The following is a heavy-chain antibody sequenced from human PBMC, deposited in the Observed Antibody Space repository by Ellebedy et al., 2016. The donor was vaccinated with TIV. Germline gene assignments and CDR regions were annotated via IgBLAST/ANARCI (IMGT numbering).Heavy chain of an antibody. V-gene: IGHV4-34*01. CDR1: GESFSDYY. J-gene: IGHJ4*02. Sequence: SETLSLTCAVYGESFSDYYWSWIRQPPRKGLEWIGEINHSGSTNYNPSLKSRVTMSVDTSKNQFSLKLSSVTAADTAVFFCARGWIAAGDNFYFDYWGQGTLVTVSS. CDR2: INHSGST. D-gene: IGHD4-23*01. CDR3: ARGWIAAGDNFYFDY.